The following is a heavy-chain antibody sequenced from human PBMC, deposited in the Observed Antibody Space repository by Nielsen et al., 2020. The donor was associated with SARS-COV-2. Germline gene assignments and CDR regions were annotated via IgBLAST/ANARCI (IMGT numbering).Heavy chain of an antibody. Sequence: SETLSLTCAVSGGSISSSNWWSWVRQPPGKGLEWIGEIYHSGSTNYNPSLKSRVTISVDTSKNQFSLKLSSVTAADTAVYYCARGSWRNWFDPWGQGTLVTVSS. CDR3: ARGSWRNWFDP. V-gene: IGHV4-4*02. CDR1: GGSISSSNW. CDR2: IYHSGST. J-gene: IGHJ5*02. D-gene: IGHD6-13*01.